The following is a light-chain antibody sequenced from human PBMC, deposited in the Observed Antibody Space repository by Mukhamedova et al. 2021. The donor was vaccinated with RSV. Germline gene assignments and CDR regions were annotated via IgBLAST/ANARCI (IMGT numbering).Light chain of an antibody. CDR3: QQYNNYPVT. CDR2: KAS. Sequence: GDRVTITCRASQSISTWLAWYQQKPGKAPNLLIYKASTLESGVPSRFSGSGSGTEFTLTISSLQPDDFATYYCQQYNNYPVTFG. CDR1: QSISTW. V-gene: IGKV1-5*03. J-gene: IGKJ1*01.